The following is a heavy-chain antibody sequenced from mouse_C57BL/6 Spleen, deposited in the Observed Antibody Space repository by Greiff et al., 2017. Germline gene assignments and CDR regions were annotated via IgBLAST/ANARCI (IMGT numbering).Heavy chain of an antibody. CDR3: ARGRLLQTFDY. CDR2: IHPNSGST. CDR1: GYTFTSYW. V-gene: IGHV1-64*01. J-gene: IGHJ2*01. D-gene: IGHD2-3*01. Sequence: QVQLQQPGAELVKPGASVKLSCKASGYTFTSYWMHWVKQRPGQGLEWIGMIHPNSGSTNYNEKFKGKATLTVDKSSSTAYMQLSSLTSEDSAVYYCARGRLLQTFDYWGQGTTLTVSS.